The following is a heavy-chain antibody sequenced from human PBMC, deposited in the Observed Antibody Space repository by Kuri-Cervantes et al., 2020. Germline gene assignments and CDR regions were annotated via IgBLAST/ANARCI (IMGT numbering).Heavy chain of an antibody. Sequence: ASVQVSCKASGYTFTGYYLHWVRQAPGQGLEWMGWISSNSGRTNYAQRFQGRVTMTRDTSVSTAYMELSRLTSDDTAVYYCARVWEVIPALDYWGQGTLVTVSS. D-gene: IGHD1-26*01. CDR2: ISSNSGRT. CDR1: GYTFTGYY. J-gene: IGHJ4*02. CDR3: ARVWEVIPALDY. V-gene: IGHV1-2*02.